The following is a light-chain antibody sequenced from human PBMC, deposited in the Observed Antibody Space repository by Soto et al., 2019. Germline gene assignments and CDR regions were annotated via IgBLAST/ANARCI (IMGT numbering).Light chain of an antibody. J-gene: IGLJ2*01. V-gene: IGLV3-1*01. Sequence: SYELTQPPSVSVSPGQTASITCSGDKLGDKYACWYQQKPGQSPVLVIYQDSKRPSGIPERFSGSNSGNTATLTISGTQAMDEADYDCQAWDSSSVLFGGGTKLTVL. CDR1: KLGDKY. CDR3: QAWDSSSVL. CDR2: QDS.